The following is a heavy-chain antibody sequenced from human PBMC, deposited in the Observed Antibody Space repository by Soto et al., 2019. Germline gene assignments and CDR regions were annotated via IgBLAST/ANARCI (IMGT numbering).Heavy chain of an antibody. CDR3: AKDREDYYYYYGMDA. V-gene: IGHV3-30*18. CDR1: GFTFSSYG. CDR2: ISYDGSNK. J-gene: IGHJ6*02. Sequence: GGSLRLSCADSGFTFSSYGMHWVRQAPCKGLEWVAVISYDGSNKYYADSVKGRFTISRDNSKNTLYLQMNSLRAEDTAVYYCAKDREDYYYYYGMDAWGQGTTVTVSS.